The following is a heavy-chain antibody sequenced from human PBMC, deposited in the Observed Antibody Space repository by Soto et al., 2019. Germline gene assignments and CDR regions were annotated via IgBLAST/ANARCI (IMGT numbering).Heavy chain of an antibody. D-gene: IGHD2-21*01. Sequence: PSETLSLTCTVSGGSIRNYYWSWIRQPPGKGLECIGYIYYTGSTNYNPTLKSRVTMSIDTSKNQFSLKLSSVTAADTAVYYCARENIVTDAFDIWGRGTLVTVS. CDR3: ARENIVTDAFDI. V-gene: IGHV4-59*01. J-gene: IGHJ3*02. CDR2: IYYTGST. CDR1: GGSIRNYY.